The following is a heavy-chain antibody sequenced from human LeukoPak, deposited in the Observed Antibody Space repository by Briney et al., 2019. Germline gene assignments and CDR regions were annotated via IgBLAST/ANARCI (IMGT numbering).Heavy chain of an antibody. J-gene: IGHJ4*02. D-gene: IGHD6-6*01. Sequence: GGSLRLSCAASGFIFHSYSMNWVRQAPGKGLEWVSYISSGSSTIYYADSVKGRFTISRDNARNPLFLQMNSLRGEDTAVYYCARVLSSSSPFDYWGQGTLVTVSS. CDR2: ISSGSSTI. V-gene: IGHV3-48*01. CDR3: ARVLSSSSPFDY. CDR1: GFIFHSYS.